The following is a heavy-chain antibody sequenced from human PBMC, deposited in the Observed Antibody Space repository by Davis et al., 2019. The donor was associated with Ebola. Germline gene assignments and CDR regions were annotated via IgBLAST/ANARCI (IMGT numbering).Heavy chain of an antibody. D-gene: IGHD3-22*01. CDR3: ARDRGITMIVVVTRGAFDI. CDR2: INPNSGGT. Sequence: ASVKVSCKASGYTFTGYYMHWVRQAPGQGLEWMGRINPNSGGTNYAQKFQGRVSMTRDTSTSTAYMELNSLTSEDTAVYYCARDRGITMIVVVTRGAFDIWGQGTMVTVSS. J-gene: IGHJ3*02. V-gene: IGHV1-2*06. CDR1: GYTFTGYY.